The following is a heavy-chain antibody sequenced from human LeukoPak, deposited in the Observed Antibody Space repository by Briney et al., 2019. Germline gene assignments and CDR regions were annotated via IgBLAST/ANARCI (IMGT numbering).Heavy chain of an antibody. V-gene: IGHV3-43*01. Sequence: GGTLRLSCAASGFTFDDYTMHWVRQAPGKGLEWVSLISWDGGSTYYADSVKGRFTISRDNSKNSLYLQMNSLRTEDTAMYYCARHESYGSGKIDYWGQGTLVTVSS. CDR1: GFTFDDYT. CDR2: ISWDGGST. D-gene: IGHD3-10*01. CDR3: ARHESYGSGKIDY. J-gene: IGHJ4*02.